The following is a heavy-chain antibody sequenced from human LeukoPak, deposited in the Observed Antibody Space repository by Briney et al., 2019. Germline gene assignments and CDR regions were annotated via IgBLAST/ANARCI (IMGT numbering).Heavy chain of an antibody. Sequence: SETLSLTCAVYGGSFSGYYWSWIRQPPGKGLEWIGEINHSGSTNYNPSLKSRVTISVDTSKNQFSLKLSSVTAADTAVYYCARDLVLAAGTGVYWGQGTLVTVSS. CDR2: INHSGST. D-gene: IGHD6-13*01. J-gene: IGHJ4*02. CDR1: GGSFSGYY. V-gene: IGHV4-34*01. CDR3: ARDLVLAAGTGVY.